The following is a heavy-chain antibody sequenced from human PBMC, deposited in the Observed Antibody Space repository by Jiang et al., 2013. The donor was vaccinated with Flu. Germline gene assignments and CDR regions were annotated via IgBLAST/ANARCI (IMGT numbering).Heavy chain of an antibody. Sequence: SGAEVKKPGASVKISCKASGYTLTTYAVNWVRQAPGQGLEWMGWINTNTGNPTYAQGFTGRFVFSLDTSVSTAYLQISSLKAEDTAVYYCARAGRAGSSGWYDYFEYWGQGTLVTVSS. D-gene: IGHD6-19*01. CDR2: INTNTGNP. J-gene: IGHJ4*02. V-gene: IGHV7-4-1*02. CDR3: ARAGRAGSSGWYDYFEY. CDR1: GYTLTTYA.